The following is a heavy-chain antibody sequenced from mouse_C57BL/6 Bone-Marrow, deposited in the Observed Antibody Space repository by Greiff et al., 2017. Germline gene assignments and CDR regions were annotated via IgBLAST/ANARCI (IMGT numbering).Heavy chain of an antibody. CDR2: IWSGGST. J-gene: IGHJ4*01. CDR3: ARMGMVPYYYAMAY. V-gene: IGHV2-2*01. Sequence: VKLMESGPGLVQPSQSLSITCTVSGFSLTSYGVHWVRQSPGKGLEWLGVIWSGGSTDNNAAFISRLSIRKDNSKSRDFFKMNSLQAYDTSIYYCARMGMVPYYYAMAYWGQGTSVTVSA. D-gene: IGHD2-10*02. CDR1: GFSLTSYG.